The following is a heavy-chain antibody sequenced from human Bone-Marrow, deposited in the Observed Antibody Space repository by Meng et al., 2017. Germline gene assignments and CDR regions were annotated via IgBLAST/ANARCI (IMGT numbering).Heavy chain of an antibody. CDR2: INHSGST. CDR1: GGSFSGYY. V-gene: IGHV4-34*01. J-gene: IGHJ5*02. Sequence: VPLQQWGAGLLKPSETLSLTCAVYGGSFSGYYWSWIRQPPGKGLEWIGEINHSGSTNYNPSLKSRVTTSVDTSKNQFSLKLSSATAADTAVYYCARAKRIYSGYGWWFDPWGQGTLVTVSS. D-gene: IGHD5-12*01. CDR3: ARAKRIYSGYGWWFDP.